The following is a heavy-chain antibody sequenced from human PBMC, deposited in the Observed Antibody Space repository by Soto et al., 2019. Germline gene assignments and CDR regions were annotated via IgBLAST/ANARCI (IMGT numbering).Heavy chain of an antibody. CDR1: GGSISSFY. V-gene: IGHV4-59*01. D-gene: IGHD3-16*02. CDR2: IYYSGST. CDR3: ARDQRVQDDYIWGSYRRDDAFDL. J-gene: IGHJ3*01. Sequence: SETLSLTCTVSGGSISSFYWSWIRQPPGKGLEWIGYIYYSGSTNYNPSLKSRVTISVDTSKNQFSLKLSSVTAADTAVYYCARDQRVQDDYIWGSYRRDDAFDLWGQGTMVTVSS.